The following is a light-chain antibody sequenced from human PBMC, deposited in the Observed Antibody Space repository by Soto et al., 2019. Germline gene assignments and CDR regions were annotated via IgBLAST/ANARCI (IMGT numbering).Light chain of an antibody. CDR1: QSISSW. CDR3: QHVDT. J-gene: IGKJ1*01. CDR2: KAS. V-gene: IGKV1-5*03. Sequence: DIQMTQSPSTLSASVGDRVTITCRASQSISSWLAWYQQKPGKDPNLLIYKASSLESGVPSRFSGSGSGTEFTLTTSSLQPDDVATSYCQHVDTFGQGTKVEIK.